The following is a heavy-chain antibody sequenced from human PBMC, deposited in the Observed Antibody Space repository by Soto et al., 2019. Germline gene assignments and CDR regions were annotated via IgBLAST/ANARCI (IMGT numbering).Heavy chain of an antibody. CDR2: IYYSGST. J-gene: IGHJ5*02. CDR3: ARAIAAAASGEFDP. V-gene: IGHV4-39*01. Sequence: QLQLQESGPGLVKPSETLSLTCTVSGGSISSSSYYWGWIRQPPGKGLEWIGSIYYSGSTYYNPSLKSLVTISVDTSKNQFSLKLSSVTAAYTAVYYCARAIAAAASGEFDPWGQGTLVTVSS. CDR1: GGSISSSSYY. D-gene: IGHD6-13*01.